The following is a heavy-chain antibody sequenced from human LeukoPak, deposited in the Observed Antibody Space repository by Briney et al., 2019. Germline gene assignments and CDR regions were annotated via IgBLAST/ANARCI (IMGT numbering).Heavy chain of an antibody. J-gene: IGHJ4*02. CDR2: IKQDGSEK. CDR3: ARDGYSSSFYFDY. V-gene: IGHV3-7*01. D-gene: IGHD6-6*01. Sequence: GGSLRLSCAASGFTFGSYWMSWVRQAPGKGLEWVANIKQDGSEKYYVDSVKGRFTISRDNAKNSLYLQMNSLRAEDTAVYYCARDGYSSSFYFDYWGQGTLVTVSS. CDR1: GFTFGSYW.